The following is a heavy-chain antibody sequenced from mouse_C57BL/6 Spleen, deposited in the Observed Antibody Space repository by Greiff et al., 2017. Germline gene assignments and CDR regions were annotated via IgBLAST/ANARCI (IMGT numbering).Heavy chain of an antibody. J-gene: IGHJ3*01. Sequence: VQLKQSGPELVKPGASVKMSCKASGYTFTDYNMHWVKQSHGKSLEWIGYINPNNGGTSYNQKFKGTATLTVNKSSSTAYMELRSLTSEDSAVYYCARGDYYGSSGCAYWGQGTLVTVSA. CDR3: ARGDYYGSSGCAY. CDR2: INPNNGGT. CDR1: GYTFTDYN. D-gene: IGHD1-1*01. V-gene: IGHV1-22*01.